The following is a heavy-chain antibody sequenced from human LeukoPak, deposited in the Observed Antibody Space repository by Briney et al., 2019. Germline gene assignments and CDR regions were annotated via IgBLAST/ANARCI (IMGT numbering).Heavy chain of an antibody. V-gene: IGHV3-7*01. CDR1: GFTFSGYW. Sequence: GGSLRLSCAASGFTFSGYWMSWVRQAPGKGLEWVANIKQDGSEKYYVDSVKGRFTISRDNAKNSLYLQMNSLRAEDTAVYYCARDSSSWYEDYWGQGTLVTVSS. J-gene: IGHJ4*02. D-gene: IGHD6-13*01. CDR2: IKQDGSEK. CDR3: ARDSSSWYEDY.